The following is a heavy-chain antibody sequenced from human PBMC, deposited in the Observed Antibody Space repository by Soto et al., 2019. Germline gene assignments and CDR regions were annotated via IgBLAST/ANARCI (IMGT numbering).Heavy chain of an antibody. V-gene: IGHV1-3*04. D-gene: IGHD3-22*01. CDR2: INTGNDKT. CDR3: ARDYDSSDAFDI. J-gene: IGHJ3*02. Sequence: ASVKVSCKASGYTFIDYAMHWVRQAPGQGLEWMGWINTGNDKTKYSQKFQGRVTIFRDTSASTGYMELSSLRSEDTAVYFCARDYDSSDAFDIWGQGTMVTVSS. CDR1: GYTFIDYA.